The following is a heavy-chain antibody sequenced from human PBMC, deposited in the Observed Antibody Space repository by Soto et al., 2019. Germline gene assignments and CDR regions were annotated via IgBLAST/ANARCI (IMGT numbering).Heavy chain of an antibody. CDR1: GGTFSSYA. CDR3: ARSQGSSPSLAIYYNYYDGMDV. Sequence: QVQLVQSGAEVKKPGSSVKVSCKASGGTFSSYAISWVRQAPGQGLEWMGGIIPISDTTNYAQKFQGRVTITADESTSTAYMELSSLRSEDTAVYYCARSQGSSPSLAIYYNYYDGMDVWGQGTTVTVSS. D-gene: IGHD2-2*01. V-gene: IGHV1-69*01. J-gene: IGHJ6*02. CDR2: IIPISDTT.